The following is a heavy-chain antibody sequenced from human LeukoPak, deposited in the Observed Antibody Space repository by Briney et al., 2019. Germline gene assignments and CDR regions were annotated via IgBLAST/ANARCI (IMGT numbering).Heavy chain of an antibody. CDR1: GGTFSSYA. J-gene: IGHJ4*02. D-gene: IGHD4-23*01. Sequence: SVKVSCKASGGTFSSYAISWVRQAPGQGLEWMGGIIPIFGTANYAQKFQGRVTITADESTSTAYMELSSLRAEDTAVYSCATARRSTVVTLFDYWGQGTLVTVSS. V-gene: IGHV1-69*13. CDR2: IIPIFGTA. CDR3: ATARRSTVVTLFDY.